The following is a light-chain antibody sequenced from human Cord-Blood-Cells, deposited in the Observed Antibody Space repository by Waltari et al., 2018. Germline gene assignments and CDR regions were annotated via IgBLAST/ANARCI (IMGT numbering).Light chain of an antibody. V-gene: IGLV2-11*01. CDR3: CSYAGSYKV. CDR1: SSDVGGYNY. Sequence: QSALTQPRSVSGSPGQSVTISCTGTSSDVGGYNYVSWYQQHPGKAPKLMIYGVSKRPSGVPDRFSGSKSDNTASLTISGRQAEDEADYYCCSYAGSYKVFGTGTKVTVL. CDR2: GVS. J-gene: IGLJ1*01.